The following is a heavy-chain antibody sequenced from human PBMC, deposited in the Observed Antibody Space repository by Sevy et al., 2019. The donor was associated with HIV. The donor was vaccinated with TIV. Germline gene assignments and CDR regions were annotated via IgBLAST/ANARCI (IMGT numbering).Heavy chain of an antibody. J-gene: IGHJ5*02. CDR2: IYYSGST. V-gene: IGHV4-59*01. CDR3: ARAIAQTVVAATPFFFGWFDP. D-gene: IGHD2-15*01. Sequence: SETLSLTCTVSGGSISSYYWSWIRQPPGKGLEWIGYIYYSGSTNYNPSLKSRVTISVDTSKNQFSLKLSSVTAADTAVYYCARAIAQTVVAATPFFFGWFDPWGQGTLVTVSS. CDR1: GGSISSYY.